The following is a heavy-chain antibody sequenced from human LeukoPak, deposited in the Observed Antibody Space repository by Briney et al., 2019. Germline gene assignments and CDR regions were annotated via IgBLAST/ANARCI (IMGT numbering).Heavy chain of an antibody. Sequence: GETLRLSCAASGFTFSSYGLSWVRQTPGKGLEWISAISDSGGSTYYADSVKGRFTISRDNSKNTLFLQMNSLRAEDTAIYYCAKRFSSGWRYAFDIWGQGTMVTVSS. J-gene: IGHJ3*02. CDR2: ISDSGGST. CDR3: AKRFSSGWRYAFDI. CDR1: GFTFSSYG. D-gene: IGHD6-19*01. V-gene: IGHV3-23*01.